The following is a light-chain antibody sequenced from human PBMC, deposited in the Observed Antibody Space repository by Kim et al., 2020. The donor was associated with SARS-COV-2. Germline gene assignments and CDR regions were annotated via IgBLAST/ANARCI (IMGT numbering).Light chain of an antibody. J-gene: IGKJ2*01. Sequence: SASVGDRVTITCRASQSVSNYLNWYQQKPGKAPELLIYAASSLQSGVPSRFSGSGSGTDFTLTISSLQPEDFATYYCQQSYSTPYTFGQGTKLEIK. V-gene: IGKV1-39*01. CDR1: QSVSNY. CDR2: AAS. CDR3: QQSYSTPYT.